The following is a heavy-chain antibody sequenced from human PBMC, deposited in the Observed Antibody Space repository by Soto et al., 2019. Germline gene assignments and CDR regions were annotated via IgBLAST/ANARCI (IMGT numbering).Heavy chain of an antibody. CDR1: GGSFSGYC. J-gene: IGHJ5*02. Sequence: PSETLSLTCAVYGGSFSGYCWSWIRQPPGKGLEWIGEINHSGSTNYNPSLKSRVTISVDTSKNQFSLKLSSVTAADTAVYYRARGLLPYNWFDPWGQGTLVTVS. CDR3: ARGLLPYNWFDP. CDR2: INHSGST. V-gene: IGHV4-34*01. D-gene: IGHD1-26*01.